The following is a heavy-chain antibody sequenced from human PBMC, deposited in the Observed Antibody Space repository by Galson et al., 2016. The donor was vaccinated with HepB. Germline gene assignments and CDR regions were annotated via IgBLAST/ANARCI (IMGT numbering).Heavy chain of an antibody. CDR2: IYYSGST. V-gene: IGHV4-39*01. CDR3: ARHKGIAVSGYAIDY. CDR1: GGSIVNKNYY. J-gene: IGHJ4*02. Sequence: ETLSLTCLVSGGSIVNKNYYWGWIRQPPGKGLEWIGSIYYSGSTYYNPSLKSRVTISVDTSKNQFSLKLSSVTAADTAVYYCARHKGIAVSGYAIDYWGQGTLVTVSS. D-gene: IGHD6-19*01.